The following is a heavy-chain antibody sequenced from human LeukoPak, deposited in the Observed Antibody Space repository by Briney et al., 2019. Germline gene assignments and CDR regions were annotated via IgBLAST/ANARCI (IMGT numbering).Heavy chain of an antibody. CDR2: MSPDSGYT. Sequence: RASVKVSCKASGYTFTSYDITWVRQATGQGLEWMGWMSPDSGYTGYAQTFQGRVTLTRNTSVSTAFMELSSLRSEGTAVYYCEIYTGYDSFWGQGTLVTVSS. J-gene: IGHJ4*02. CDR1: GYTFTSYD. V-gene: IGHV1-8*01. D-gene: IGHD5-12*01. CDR3: EIYTGYDSF.